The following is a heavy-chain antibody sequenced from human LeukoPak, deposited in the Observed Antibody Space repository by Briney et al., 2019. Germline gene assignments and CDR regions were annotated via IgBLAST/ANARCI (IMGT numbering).Heavy chain of an antibody. V-gene: IGHV1-46*01. D-gene: IGHD2-2*01. Sequence: ASVKVSCKASGGTFSSYAISWVRQATGQGLEWVGIINPIEEITTYAQKFQGRVTMTRDMSTSTVYMELSSLRSDDTAVYYCAREGCSSTSCYQTLNWFDPWGQGTLVTVSS. CDR2: INPIEEIT. CDR3: AREGCSSTSCYQTLNWFDP. CDR1: GGTFSSYA. J-gene: IGHJ5*02.